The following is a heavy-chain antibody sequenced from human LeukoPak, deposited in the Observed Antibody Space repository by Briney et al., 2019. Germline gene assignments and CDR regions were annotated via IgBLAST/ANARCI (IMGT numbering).Heavy chain of an antibody. V-gene: IGHV3-72*01. CDR3: ARAYTSGWYSPGY. D-gene: IGHD6-19*01. CDR1: GFTFSDHY. J-gene: IGHJ4*02. Sequence: TGGSLRLSCAASGFTFSDHYMDGVRQAPGKGLEWVGRSRNKANSYTTDYAASVKGRFTISRDDSKHSLYLQMNSLKTEDTAVYYCARAYTSGWYSPGYWGQGTLVTVSS. CDR2: SRNKANSYTT.